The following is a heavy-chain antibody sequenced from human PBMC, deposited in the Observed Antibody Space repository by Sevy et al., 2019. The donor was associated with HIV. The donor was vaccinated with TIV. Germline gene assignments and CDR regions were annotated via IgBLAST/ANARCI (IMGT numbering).Heavy chain of an antibody. CDR2: ISSDGNNM. J-gene: IGHJ2*01. CDR3: ARDRRGDSSGSYYWYFDL. Sequence: GGSLTLSCAASGFTFSDYYMSWLRQAPGKGLEWVTYISSDGNNMFYADSVKGRFTISRDNAQKSLFLQMNSLRADDTAVYYCARDRRGDSSGSYYWYFDLWGRGTLVTVSS. V-gene: IGHV3-11*01. CDR1: GFTFSDYY. D-gene: IGHD3-22*01.